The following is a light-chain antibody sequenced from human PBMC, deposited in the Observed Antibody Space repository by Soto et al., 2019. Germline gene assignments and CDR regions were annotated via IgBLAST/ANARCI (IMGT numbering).Light chain of an antibody. Sequence: EVVLTQSLATLPLSPGDSATLSCLASQSVRSSLAWYQQKPGQAPRLLIYDASKRATGIPARFTGSASGTVFTLTISSLEPEDAAVYYCQQRSNWPPITFGQGTRLEIK. J-gene: IGKJ5*01. V-gene: IGKV3-11*01. CDR2: DAS. CDR3: QQRSNWPPIT. CDR1: QSVRSS.